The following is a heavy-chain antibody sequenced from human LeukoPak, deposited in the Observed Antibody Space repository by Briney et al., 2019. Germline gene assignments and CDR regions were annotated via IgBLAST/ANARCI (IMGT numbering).Heavy chain of an antibody. CDR2: IIDDGSST. V-gene: IGHV3-23*01. D-gene: IGHD3-22*01. Sequence: QPGGSLRLSCTASGFTFNRNVMSWVRQAPGKGLEWVSAIIDDGSSTYYADSVRGRFSISRDNSKNTVYLQMNSLRAEDTALYYCAKDMWDGDYDSSGYYDYWGQGTLVTVSS. CDR1: GFTFNRNV. J-gene: IGHJ4*02. CDR3: AKDMWDGDYDSSGYYDY.